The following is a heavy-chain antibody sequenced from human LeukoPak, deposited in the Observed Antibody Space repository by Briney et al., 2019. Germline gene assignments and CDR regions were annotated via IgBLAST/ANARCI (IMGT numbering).Heavy chain of an antibody. CDR2: IYTSGST. CDR3: ARVTTGGYYNY. V-gene: IGHV4-61*02. CDR1: GGSFSSGSYY. D-gene: IGHD3-22*01. J-gene: IGHJ4*02. Sequence: PSQTLSLTCSVSGGSFSSGSYYWSWIPQPAGKGLEWIGRIYTSGSTNYNPSLKSRVTMSFDASNNQFSLRLSSVAAADTAVYYCARVTTGGYYNYWGQGTLVTVSS.